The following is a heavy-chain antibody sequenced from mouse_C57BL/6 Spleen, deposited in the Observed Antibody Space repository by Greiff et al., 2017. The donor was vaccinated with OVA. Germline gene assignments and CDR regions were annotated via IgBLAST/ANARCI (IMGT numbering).Heavy chain of an antibody. CDR1: GFTFSSYA. CDR2: ISSGGDYI. Sequence: EVKLMESGEGLVKPGGSLKLSCAASGFTFSSYAMSWVRQTPEKRLEWVAYISSGGDYIYYADTVKGRFTISRDNARNTLYLQMSSLKSEDTAMYYCTRVTTVVATNYFDYWGQGTTLTVSS. D-gene: IGHD1-1*01. V-gene: IGHV5-9-1*02. CDR3: TRVTTVVATNYFDY. J-gene: IGHJ2*01.